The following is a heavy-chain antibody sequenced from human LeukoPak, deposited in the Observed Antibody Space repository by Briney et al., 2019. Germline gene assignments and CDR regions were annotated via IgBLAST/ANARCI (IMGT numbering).Heavy chain of an antibody. Sequence: GGSLRLSCAVSGFTVSTDYMSWVRQAPGKGLEWVSILYSAGTTYYADSVKGRFTISRDNSRNILYLQMSSLRAEDTAIYYCARTPSGSGNFFDYWGQGAPVTVSS. CDR1: GFTVSTDY. J-gene: IGHJ4*02. CDR3: ARTPSGSGNFFDY. D-gene: IGHD3-10*01. CDR2: LYSAGTT. V-gene: IGHV3-66*01.